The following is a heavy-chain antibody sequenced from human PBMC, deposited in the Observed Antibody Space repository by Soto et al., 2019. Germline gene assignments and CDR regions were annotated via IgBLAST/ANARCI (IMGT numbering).Heavy chain of an antibody. CDR3: AKDLGYCSSTGCYDFYAMDV. D-gene: IGHD2-2*01. CDR2: ISGSGGTT. Sequence: EVQLLESGGGSVQPGGSLRLSCTASGYTFSSSAINWVRQAPGKGLEWVSGISGSGGTTYYADSVKGRFTISRDNSKNTVYLQMKSLRAEDTALYYCAKDLGYCSSTGCYDFYAMDVWGQGTTVIVSS. J-gene: IGHJ6*02. CDR1: GYTFSSSA. V-gene: IGHV3-23*01.